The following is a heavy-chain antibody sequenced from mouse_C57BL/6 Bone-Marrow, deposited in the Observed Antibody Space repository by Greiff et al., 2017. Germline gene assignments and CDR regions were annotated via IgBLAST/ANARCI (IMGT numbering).Heavy chain of an antibody. V-gene: IGHV3-5*01. Sequence: EVQLQQSGPGLVKPSQTVFFTCTVTGISITTGNYRWSWLRQFPGNKLVWIGYIYYSGTITYKPSLTSRTTITRDTPKHQYFLEMNSLTAEDTATYYGARDDYGLGYWGQGTTLTVSS. D-gene: IGHD2-4*01. CDR1: GISITTGNYR. CDR2: IYYSGTI. J-gene: IGHJ2*01. CDR3: ARDDYGLGY.